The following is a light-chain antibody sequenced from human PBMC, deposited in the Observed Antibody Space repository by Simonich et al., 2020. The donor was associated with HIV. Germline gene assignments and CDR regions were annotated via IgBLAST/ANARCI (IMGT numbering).Light chain of an antibody. J-gene: IGLJ2*01. V-gene: IGLV2-14*03. CDR3: CSYTSTSNVI. CDR2: DVT. Sequence: QSALTQPASVSGSPGQSITISCTGTSSDVGAYNYVSWYQLRPGTAPKLMIYDVTERPAGLSERFSGSKSGNTASLTISGLQAEDEADYYCCSYTSTSNVIFGGGTKLTVL. CDR1: SSDVGAYNY.